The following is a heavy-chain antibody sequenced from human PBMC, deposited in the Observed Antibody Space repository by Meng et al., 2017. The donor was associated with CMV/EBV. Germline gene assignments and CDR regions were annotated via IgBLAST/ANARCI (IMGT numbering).Heavy chain of an antibody. V-gene: IGHV4-34*01. CDR3: ARQKIYCSSTSCYKGGLDY. J-gene: IGHJ4*02. Sequence: SETLSLTFAVYGGSFSGYYWSWIRQPPGKGLEWIGEINHSGSTNYNPSLKSRVTISVDTSKNQFSLKLSSVTAADTAVYCCARQKIYCSSTSCYKGGLDYWGQRTLVTVSS. CDR2: INHSGST. D-gene: IGHD2-2*02. CDR1: GGSFSGYY.